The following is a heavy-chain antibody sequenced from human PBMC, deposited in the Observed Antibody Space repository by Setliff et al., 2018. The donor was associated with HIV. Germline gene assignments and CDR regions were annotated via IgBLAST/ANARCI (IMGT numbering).Heavy chain of an antibody. Sequence: SETLSLTCTVSSGSISSNSYYWGWIRQPPGKGLEWIGSIYYSGSTYYNPSLKSRVTISVDTSKNQFSLKLSSVTAADTAVYYCARHESGRSSSWSNFDYWGQGTLVTVSS. J-gene: IGHJ4*02. CDR2: IYYSGST. CDR3: ARHESGRSSSWSNFDY. CDR1: SGSISSNSYY. D-gene: IGHD6-13*01. V-gene: IGHV4-39*01.